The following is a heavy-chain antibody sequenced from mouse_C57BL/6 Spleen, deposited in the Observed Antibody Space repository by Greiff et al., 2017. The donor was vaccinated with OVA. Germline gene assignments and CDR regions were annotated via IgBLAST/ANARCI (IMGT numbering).Heavy chain of an antibody. CDR1: GFSLTSYG. D-gene: IGHD1-1*01. V-gene: IGHV2-2*01. CDR2: IWSGGST. J-gene: IGHJ4*01. CDR3: ARSYYYGTLYYYAMDY. Sequence: VQLQQSGPGLVQPSQSLSITCTVSGFSLTSYGVHWVRQSPGKGLEWLGVIWSGGSTDYNAAFISRLSISKDNSKSQVFFKMNSLQADDTAIYYCARSYYYGTLYYYAMDYWGQGTSVTVSS.